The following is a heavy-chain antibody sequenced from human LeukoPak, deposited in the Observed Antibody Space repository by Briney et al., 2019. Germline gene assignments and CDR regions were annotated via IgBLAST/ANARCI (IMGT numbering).Heavy chain of an antibody. J-gene: IGHJ4*02. Sequence: GGSLRLSCAASGFTVSSNYMSWVRQAPGKGLEWVSVIYSGGSTYYADSVKGRFTISRDNSKNTLYLQMNSLRAEDTAVYYCARDSGGYSGYFDYWGQGTLVTVSS. CDR3: ARDSGGYSGYFDY. V-gene: IGHV3-53*01. CDR1: GFTVSSNY. D-gene: IGHD2-15*01. CDR2: IYSGGST.